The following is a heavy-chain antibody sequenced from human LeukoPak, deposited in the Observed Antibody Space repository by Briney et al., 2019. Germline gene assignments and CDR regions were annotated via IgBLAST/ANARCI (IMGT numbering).Heavy chain of an antibody. V-gene: IGHV4-59*01. D-gene: IGHD3-22*01. J-gene: IGHJ4*02. CDR2: IYYSGST. CDR1: GGSISSYY. CDR3: ARDSSGYFDY. Sequence: SETLSLTCTVSGGSISSYYWSWIRQPPGKGLEWIGYIYYSGSTNYSPSLKSRVTISVDTSKNQFSLKLSSVTAADAAVYYCARDSSGYFDYWGQGTLVTVSS.